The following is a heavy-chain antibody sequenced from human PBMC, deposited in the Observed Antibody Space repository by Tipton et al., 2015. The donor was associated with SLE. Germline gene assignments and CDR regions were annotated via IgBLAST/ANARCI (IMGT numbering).Heavy chain of an antibody. CDR2: IRDSGDSA. D-gene: IGHD6-6*01. CDR1: GFTFRSYS. V-gene: IGHV3-23*01. Sequence: SLRLSCAGSGFTFRSYSLSWVRQAPGKGLEWVSVIRDSGDSAHYADSVKGRFTVSRDNSKNTLFLQMNSLRAEDTALYYCAKARYSSSGYFDYWGQGTLVTVSS. J-gene: IGHJ4*02. CDR3: AKARYSSSGYFDY.